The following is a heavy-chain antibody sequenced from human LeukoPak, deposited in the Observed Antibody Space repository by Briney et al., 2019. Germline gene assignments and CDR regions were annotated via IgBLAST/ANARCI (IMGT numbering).Heavy chain of an antibody. D-gene: IGHD6-19*01. CDR1: RGTFSNYA. Sequence: SVKVSCKLSRGTFSNYAISWVRQAPGQGLEWMGRIVPIFGTANYTQKFQGRAPITTAESTAPISTDESTGTAYMEWSSLRAEDTAVYFCARQGSSGWYGPSFFDFWGQGTLVTVS. CDR2: IVPIFGTA. CDR3: ARQGSSGWYGPSFFDF. V-gene: IGHV1-69*05. J-gene: IGHJ4*02.